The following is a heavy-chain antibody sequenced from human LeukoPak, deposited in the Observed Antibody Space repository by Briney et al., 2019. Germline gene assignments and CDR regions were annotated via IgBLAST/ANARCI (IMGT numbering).Heavy chain of an antibody. J-gene: IGHJ5*02. V-gene: IGHV1-18*01. CDR3: ARDHGYSSSWFGWFDP. Sequence: ASVKVSCKASGYTFTSYGISWVRQAPGQGLEWMGWISAYNGNTNYAQKLQGRVTMTTDTSTSTAYMELRSLRPDDTAVYYCARDHGYSSSWFGWFDPWGQGTLVTVSS. CDR2: ISAYNGNT. D-gene: IGHD6-13*01. CDR1: GYTFTSYG.